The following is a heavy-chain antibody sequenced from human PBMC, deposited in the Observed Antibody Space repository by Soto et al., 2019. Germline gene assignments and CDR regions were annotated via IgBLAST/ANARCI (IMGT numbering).Heavy chain of an antibody. J-gene: IGHJ3*02. Sequence: GGSLRLSCAASGFTFSSYSMNWVRQAPGKGLEWVSSISSSSSYIYYADSVKGRFTISRDNAKNSLYLQMNSLRAEDTAVYYCASESVYCSSTSYYTGYSRTHAFDIWGQGTMVTVSS. CDR1: GFTFSSYS. CDR2: ISSSSSYI. D-gene: IGHD2-2*02. CDR3: ASESVYCSSTSYYTGYSRTHAFDI. V-gene: IGHV3-21*01.